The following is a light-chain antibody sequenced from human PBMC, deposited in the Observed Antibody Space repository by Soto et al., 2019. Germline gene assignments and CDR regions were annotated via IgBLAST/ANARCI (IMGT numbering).Light chain of an antibody. CDR2: EGS. CDR3: CSYASSGTLL. CDR1: SSDVGRYYL. J-gene: IGLJ2*01. V-gene: IGLV2-23*01. Sequence: QSALTQPASMSGSPGQSITISCTGTSSDVGRYYLVSWYQQLLVKAPKLMIYEGSERPSGVSDRFSGSQSGNTASLTISGLQAEDEADYYCCSYASSGTLLFGGGTKLTVL.